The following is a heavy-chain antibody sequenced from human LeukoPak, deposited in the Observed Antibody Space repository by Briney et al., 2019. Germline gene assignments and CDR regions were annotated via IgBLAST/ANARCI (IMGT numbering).Heavy chain of an antibody. CDR3: AKGFDY. CDR2: ISYDGSNK. Sequence: GGSLRLSCAASGFIFSNYGMHWVRQAPGKGLEWVAVISYDGSNKYYADSVKGRFTISRDNSKNTLYLQMNSLRAEDTAVYYCAKGFDYWGQGTLVTVSS. CDR1: GFIFSNYG. J-gene: IGHJ4*02. V-gene: IGHV3-30*18.